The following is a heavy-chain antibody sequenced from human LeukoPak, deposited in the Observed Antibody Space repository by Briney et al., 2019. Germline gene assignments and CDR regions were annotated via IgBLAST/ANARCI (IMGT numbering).Heavy chain of an antibody. J-gene: IGHJ4*02. CDR1: GGSLSGNY. CDR2: SSPTGGVS. Sequence: PETLSPTPAVYGGSLSGNYWTLIRQTPGNGLEWIGESSPTGGVSGYNPSIKGRATLSVDSSKKQFSVKLAALTAADTGVYYCARLPDFIARSCDSWGPGTLVTVPS. D-gene: IGHD3-16*01. CDR3: ARLPDFIARSCDS. V-gene: IGHV4-34*01.